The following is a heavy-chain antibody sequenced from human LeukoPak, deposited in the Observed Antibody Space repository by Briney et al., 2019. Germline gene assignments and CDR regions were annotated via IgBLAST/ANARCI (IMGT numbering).Heavy chain of an antibody. Sequence: PSETLSLTCAVYGGSFSNYYWSWIRQPPGKGLEWIGEINHSGSTNYNPSLKSRVTISVDTSKNQFSLKLSSVTAADTAVYYCASPEGYWGQGTLVTVSS. CDR2: INHSGST. CDR3: ASPEGY. CDR1: GGSFSNYY. D-gene: IGHD1-14*01. J-gene: IGHJ4*02. V-gene: IGHV4-34*01.